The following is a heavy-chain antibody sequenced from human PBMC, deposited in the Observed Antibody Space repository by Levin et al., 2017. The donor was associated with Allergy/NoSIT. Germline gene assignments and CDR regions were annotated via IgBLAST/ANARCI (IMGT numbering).Heavy chain of an antibody. Sequence: HPGGSLRLSCAASGFTFDNYWMTWVRQSPGKGLEWVANIKPDGTDKYYAESVKGRSTISRDNARSSLFLQMNYLGTDDTAVYFCARDTTVGGEAWGQGTLVTVSS. J-gene: IGHJ5*02. CDR2: IKPDGTDK. CDR3: ARDTTVGGEA. CDR1: GFTFDNYW. V-gene: IGHV3-7*03. D-gene: IGHD4-11*01.